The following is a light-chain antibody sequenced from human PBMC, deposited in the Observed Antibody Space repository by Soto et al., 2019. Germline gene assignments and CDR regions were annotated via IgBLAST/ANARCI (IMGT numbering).Light chain of an antibody. CDR1: QSVSSN. V-gene: IGKV3-15*01. Sequence: EIVMTQSPATLSVSPGERATLSCRASQSVSSNLAWYQQKPGQAPRLLIYGASTRANAIPARFSGSGSGTEFTLTISSLPSEDFAVYYCQQYNNWPSLTFGGGTKVEIK. CDR2: GAS. CDR3: QQYNNWPSLT. J-gene: IGKJ4*01.